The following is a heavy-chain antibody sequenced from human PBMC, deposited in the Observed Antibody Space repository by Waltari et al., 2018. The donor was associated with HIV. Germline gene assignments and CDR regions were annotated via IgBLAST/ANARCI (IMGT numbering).Heavy chain of an antibody. CDR1: GFTFSSYA. CDR3: AKGGGNYYDSSGYYFPTYYFDY. CDR2: ISGSGGST. D-gene: IGHD3-22*01. V-gene: IGHV3-23*01. Sequence: EVQLLESGGGLVQPGGSLRLSCAASGFTFSSYAMSWVRQAPGQGLEWVSAISGSGGSTDYADPGKGRFTISRDNSKNTLYLQMNSLRAEDTAVYYCAKGGGNYYDSSGYYFPTYYFDYWGQGTLVTVSS. J-gene: IGHJ4*02.